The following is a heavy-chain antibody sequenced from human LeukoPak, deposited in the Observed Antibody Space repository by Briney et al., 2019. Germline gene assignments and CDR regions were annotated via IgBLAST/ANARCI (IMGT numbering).Heavy chain of an antibody. V-gene: IGHV4-34*01. CDR2: IYLSGNT. Sequence: SETLSLTCAVYGGSFSGYYWSWIRQPPGKGLEWIGSIYLSGNTYYKASLESRVTISLDRSKNHFSLRLSSVTAADTAVYFCARLENWLDPWGQGILVTVSS. J-gene: IGHJ5*02. D-gene: IGHD5-24*01. CDR1: GGSFSGYY. CDR3: ARLENWLDP.